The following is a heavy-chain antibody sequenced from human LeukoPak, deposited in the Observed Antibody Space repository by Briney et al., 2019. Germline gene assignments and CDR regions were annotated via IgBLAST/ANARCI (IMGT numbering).Heavy chain of an antibody. CDR3: ARALYGSGSYYNEPRFDY. CDR2: IHYSGST. D-gene: IGHD3-10*01. V-gene: IGHV4-31*03. Sequence: PSQTLSLTCTASGGSISSGGYYWSWIRQHPGKGLEWIGYIHYSGSTYYNPSLKSRVTISVDTSKNQFSLKLSSVTAADTAVYYCARALYGSGSYYNEPRFDYWGQGTLVTVSS. J-gene: IGHJ4*02. CDR1: GGSISSGGYY.